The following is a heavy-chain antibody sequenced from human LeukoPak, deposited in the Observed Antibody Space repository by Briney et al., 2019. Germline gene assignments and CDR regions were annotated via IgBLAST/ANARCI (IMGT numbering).Heavy chain of an antibody. V-gene: IGHV3-23*01. CDR2: ISHSGATT. D-gene: IGHD2-15*01. CDR1: GFTFSSYA. CDR3: AKSVAPYCSGGSCFDAFDI. J-gene: IGHJ3*02. Sequence: GGSLRLSCAASGFTFSSYAMNWVRQAPGKGLEWVSAISHSGATTYYADSVKGRFTISRDNSKNTLYLQMNSLRAEDTAVYYCAKSVAPYCSGGSCFDAFDIWGQGTMVTVSS.